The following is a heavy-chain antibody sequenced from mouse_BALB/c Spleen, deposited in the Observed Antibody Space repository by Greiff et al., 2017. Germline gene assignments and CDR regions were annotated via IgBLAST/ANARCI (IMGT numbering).Heavy chain of an antibody. J-gene: IGHJ3*01. CDR1: GYAFSSSW. V-gene: IGHV1-82*01. CDR2: IYPGDGDT. CDR3: ASLYGNYVGVWFAY. D-gene: IGHD2-1*01. Sequence: VMLVESGPELVKPGASVKISCKASGYAFSSSWMNWVKQRPGQGLEWIGRIYPGDGDTNYNGKFKGKATLTADKSSSTAYMQLSSLTSVDSAVYFCASLYGNYVGVWFAYWGQGTLVTVSA.